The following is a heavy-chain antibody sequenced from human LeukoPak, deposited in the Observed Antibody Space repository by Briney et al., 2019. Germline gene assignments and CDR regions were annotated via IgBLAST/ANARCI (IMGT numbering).Heavy chain of an antibody. Sequence: GGSLRLSCAVSGFTFSNYWMSWVRRAPGKGLEGVANIKQDGTEKYYVDSVEGRFTISRDNAKNSLYLQMNSLRPEDTAVYYCARGGGRYSAFLGWGQGSLVTVSS. CDR3: ARGGGRYSAFLG. D-gene: IGHD1-26*01. J-gene: IGHJ4*02. CDR1: GFTFSNYW. CDR2: IKQDGTEK. V-gene: IGHV3-7*05.